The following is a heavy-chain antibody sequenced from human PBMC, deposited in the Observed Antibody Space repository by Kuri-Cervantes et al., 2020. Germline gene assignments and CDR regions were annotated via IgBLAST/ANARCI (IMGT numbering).Heavy chain of an antibody. V-gene: IGHV3-30*03. D-gene: IGHD1-1*01. Sequence: LSLTCAASGLTFTNYGMHWVRQAPGKGLEWVAIISFDGSNKYYADSVKGRFTISRDNSKNTLYLQMNSLRVEDTSVYYCARDLGGIQLRDMFDYWGQGTLVTVSS. CDR1: GLTFTNYG. J-gene: IGHJ4*02. CDR3: ARDLGGIQLRDMFDY. CDR2: ISFDGSNK.